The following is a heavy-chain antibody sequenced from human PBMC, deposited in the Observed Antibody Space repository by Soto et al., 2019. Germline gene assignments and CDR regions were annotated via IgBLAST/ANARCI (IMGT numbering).Heavy chain of an antibody. Sequence: QVQLVESGGGVVQPGRSLRLSCAASGFTFSSYAMHWVRQAPGKGLEWVAVISYDGSNKYYADSVKGRFTISRDNSKNTLYLQMNSLRAEDTALYYCARGGERDAFDIWGQGTMVTVSS. CDR2: ISYDGSNK. CDR1: GFTFSSYA. V-gene: IGHV3-30-3*01. CDR3: ARGGERDAFDI. J-gene: IGHJ3*02. D-gene: IGHD6-25*01.